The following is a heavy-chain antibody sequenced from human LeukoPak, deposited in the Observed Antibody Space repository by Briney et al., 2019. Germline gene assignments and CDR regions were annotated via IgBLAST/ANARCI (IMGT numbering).Heavy chain of an antibody. CDR1: GFTVSSNY. CDR2: IYSGGST. J-gene: IGHJ6*02. V-gene: IGHV3-53*04. CDR3: ARGLSDYYYYGMDV. D-gene: IGHD6-25*01. Sequence: GGSLRLSCAASGFTVSSNYMSWVRQAPGKGLEWVSVIYSGGSTYYADSVKGRFTISRHNSKNTLYLQMNSLRAGDTAVYYCARGLSDYYYYGMDVWGQGTTVTVSS.